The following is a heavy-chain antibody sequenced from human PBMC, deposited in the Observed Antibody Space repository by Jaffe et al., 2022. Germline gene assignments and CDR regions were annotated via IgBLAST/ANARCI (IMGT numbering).Heavy chain of an antibody. CDR2: ISSSSSYI. J-gene: IGHJ2*01. CDR1: GFTFSSYS. V-gene: IGHV3-21*01. D-gene: IGHD4-17*01. Sequence: EVQLVESGGGLVKPGGSLRLSCAASGFTFSSYSMNWVRQAPGKGLEWVSSISSSSSYIYYADSVKGRFTISRDNAKNSLYLQMNSLRAEDTAVYYCARCPEDYGDCNWYFDLWGRGTLVTVSS. CDR3: ARCPEDYGDCNWYFDL.